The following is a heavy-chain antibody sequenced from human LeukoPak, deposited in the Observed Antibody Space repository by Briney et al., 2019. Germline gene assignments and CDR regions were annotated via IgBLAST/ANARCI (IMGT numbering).Heavy chain of an antibody. J-gene: IGHJ2*01. CDR2: MNPNSGNT. D-gene: IGHD5-12*01. Sequence: ASVKVSCKASGYTFTGYDINWVRQATGQGLEWMGWMNPNSGNTDYAQKFQGRVTMTRDTSISTAYMELSSLRSEDTAVYYCARRPPVSGYDVVAWYFDLWGRGTLVTVSS. CDR3: ARRPPVSGYDVVAWYFDL. V-gene: IGHV1-8*01. CDR1: GYTFTGYD.